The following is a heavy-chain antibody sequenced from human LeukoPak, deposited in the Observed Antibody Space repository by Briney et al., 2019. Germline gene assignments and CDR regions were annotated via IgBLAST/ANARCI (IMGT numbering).Heavy chain of an antibody. J-gene: IGHJ4*02. V-gene: IGHV1-46*01. D-gene: IGHD3-10*01. CDR2: INPSGGST. CDR1: GYTFTTYY. CDR3: ARGGSEQLSPPFDS. Sequence: GESLKISCKGSGYTFTTYYMHWVRQAPGQGLEWMAMINPSGGSTNYAQKFQGRVTMTRDTSTSTAYMELSSLRSGDTALYYCARGGSEQLSPPFDSWGQGTLVTVSS.